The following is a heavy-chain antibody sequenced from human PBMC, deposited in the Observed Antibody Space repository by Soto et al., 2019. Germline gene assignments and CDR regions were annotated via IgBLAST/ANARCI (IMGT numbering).Heavy chain of an antibody. CDR3: AKDGDYFPSNWFDP. Sequence: SLRLSCAASGFTVSRXVMSWVRRTPGKGLEWVSAISGSGGSTYYADSVKGRFTISRDNSKNTLYLQMNSLRAEDTAVYYCAKDGDYFPSNWFDPWGQGTLVTVSS. D-gene: IGHD4-17*01. CDR1: GFTVSRXV. J-gene: IGHJ5*02. V-gene: IGHV3-23*01. CDR2: ISGSGGST.